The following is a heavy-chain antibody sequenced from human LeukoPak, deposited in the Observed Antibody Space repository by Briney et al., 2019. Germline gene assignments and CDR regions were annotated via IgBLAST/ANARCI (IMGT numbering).Heavy chain of an antibody. CDR1: GGSISSSSYY. V-gene: IGHV4-39*07. J-gene: IGHJ4*02. CDR2: IYYSGST. CDR3: ARDLASCAGDCYSDGFDY. Sequence: PSETLSLTCTVSGGSISSSSYYWGWIRQPPWKGLEWIGSIYYSGSTYYNPSLRSRVIVSVDTSKNHFSLKMTSVTAADTAVYYCARDLASCAGDCYSDGFDYWGQGTLVTVSS. D-gene: IGHD2-21*02.